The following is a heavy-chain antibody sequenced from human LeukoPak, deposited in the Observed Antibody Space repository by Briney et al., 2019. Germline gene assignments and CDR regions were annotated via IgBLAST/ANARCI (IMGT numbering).Heavy chain of an antibody. D-gene: IGHD3-10*01. J-gene: IGHJ5*01. CDR2: IKQDGDEK. CDR3: AKEGAYPIITYDS. Sequence: GGSPRLSCAASGFTFSSYWRNWVRQALGKGHEWAANIKQDGDEKHYEDSVKGRFSISRDNAKNSLYLQMDSLRAEDTAVYYCAKEGAYPIITYDSWGQGALVTVSS. V-gene: IGHV3-7*01. CDR1: GFTFSSYW.